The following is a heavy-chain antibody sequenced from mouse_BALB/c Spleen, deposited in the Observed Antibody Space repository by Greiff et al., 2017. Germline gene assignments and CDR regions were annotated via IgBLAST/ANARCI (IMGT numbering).Heavy chain of an antibody. CDR1: GFTFSNYW. V-gene: IGHV6-6*02. D-gene: IGHD1-1*01. CDR3: TRQGYGSSYPFAY. Sequence: EVKLMESGGGLVQPGGSMKLSCVASGFTFSNYWMNWVRQSPEKGLEWVAEIRLKSNNYATHYAESVKGRFTISRDDSKSSVYLQMNNLRAEDTGIYYCTRQGYGSSYPFAYWGQGTLVTVSA. CDR2: IRLKSNNYAT. J-gene: IGHJ3*01.